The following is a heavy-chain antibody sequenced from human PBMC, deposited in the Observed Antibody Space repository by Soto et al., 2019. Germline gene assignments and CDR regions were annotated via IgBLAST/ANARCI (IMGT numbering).Heavy chain of an antibody. CDR1: GGSISSGGYY. CDR3: ARVDDYILGFGELFLTKPIWFDP. J-gene: IGHJ5*02. V-gene: IGHV4-31*03. CDR2: IYYSGST. Sequence: QVQLQESGPGLVKPSQTMSLTCTVSGGSISSGGYYWSWIRQRPGKGRKWFGYIYYSGSTYYNPSLNVRVSISVDTSKNQFSLKLSLVTDADTAVYYFARVDDYILGFGELFLTKPIWFDPLGKGTLVTVSS. D-gene: IGHD3-10*01.